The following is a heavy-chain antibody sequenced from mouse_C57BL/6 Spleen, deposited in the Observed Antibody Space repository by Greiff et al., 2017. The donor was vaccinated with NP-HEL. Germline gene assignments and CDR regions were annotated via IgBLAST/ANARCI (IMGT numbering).Heavy chain of an antibody. V-gene: IGHV1-82*01. Sequence: VQLQQSGPELVKPGASVKISCKASGYAFSSSWMNWVKQRPGQGLEWIGRIYPGDGGTNYNGKFNGKATLTADQSSSTAYMQLSSLTSEDSAVYSFAREGDGDYEFAYWGQGTLVTVSA. CDR3: AREGDGDYEFAY. CDR1: GYAFSSSW. J-gene: IGHJ3*01. CDR2: IYPGDGGT. D-gene: IGHD2-13*01.